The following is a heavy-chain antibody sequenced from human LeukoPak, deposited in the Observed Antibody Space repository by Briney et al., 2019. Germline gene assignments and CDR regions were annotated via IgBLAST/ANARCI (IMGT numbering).Heavy chain of an antibody. D-gene: IGHD3-22*01. CDR2: ISWNSGSI. J-gene: IGHJ4*02. Sequence: GRSLRLSCAASGFTFDDYAMHWVRQAPEKGLEWVSGISWNSGSIGYADSVKGRFTISRDNAKNSLYLQMNSLRAEDTALYYCAKDPLYDSSGAYFDYWGQGTLVTVSS. V-gene: IGHV3-9*01. CDR1: GFTFDDYA. CDR3: AKDPLYDSSGAYFDY.